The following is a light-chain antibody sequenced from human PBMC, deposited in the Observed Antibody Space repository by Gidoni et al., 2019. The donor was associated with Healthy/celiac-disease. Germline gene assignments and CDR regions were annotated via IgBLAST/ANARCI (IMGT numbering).Light chain of an antibody. CDR1: QSVLYSSNNTNY. Sequence: DIVMTQSPDSLAVSLGERATINCKSSQSVLYSSNNTNYLAWYQQKPGQPPKLLIYWASTRESGVPDRFSGSGSGTDFTLTISSLQAEDVAVYYCQQYYNLPWTFGQGTKVEIK. V-gene: IGKV4-1*01. CDR3: QQYYNLPWT. J-gene: IGKJ1*01. CDR2: WAS.